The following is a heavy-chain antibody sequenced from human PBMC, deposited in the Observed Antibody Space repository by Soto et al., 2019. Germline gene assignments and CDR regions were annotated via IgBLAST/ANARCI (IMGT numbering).Heavy chain of an antibody. CDR2: IYYSGST. Sequence: KPSETLSLTCTVSGGSISSSSYYWGWIRQPPGKGLEWIGSIYYSGSTYYNPSLKSRVTISVDTSKNQFSLKLSSVTAADTAVYYCARRSIVGATRGGGYYYYYGMDVWGQGTTVTVSS. CDR3: ARRSIVGATRGGGYYYYYGMDV. V-gene: IGHV4-39*01. J-gene: IGHJ6*02. CDR1: GGSISSSSYY. D-gene: IGHD1-26*01.